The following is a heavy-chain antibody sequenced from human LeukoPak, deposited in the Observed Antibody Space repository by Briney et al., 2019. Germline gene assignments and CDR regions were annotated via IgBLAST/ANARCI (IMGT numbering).Heavy chain of an antibody. Sequence: PGGSLRLSCAASGFTFSNYAMNWVRQAPGKGLEWFSAIRGSGGSTYYADSVKGRFTISRDNSKNTLYLQMNSLRAEDTAVYYCAKVTYYYDSSGYYPYFDYWGQGTLVTVSS. CDR2: IRGSGGST. V-gene: IGHV3-23*01. D-gene: IGHD3-22*01. J-gene: IGHJ4*02. CDR3: AKVTYYYDSSGYYPYFDY. CDR1: GFTFSNYA.